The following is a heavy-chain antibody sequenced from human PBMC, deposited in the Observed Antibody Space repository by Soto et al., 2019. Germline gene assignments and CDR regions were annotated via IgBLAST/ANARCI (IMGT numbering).Heavy chain of an antibody. D-gene: IGHD6-19*01. CDR3: TRVGNGWYEKSFDI. Sequence: EVQLVESGGGLVQPGGSLRLSCAASGFTFSSYWMHWVRQTPGKGLEWVSRIKSDGSRTVYAESVKGRFTISRDSAESTVYMQMSSLRVEDTAVYYCTRVGNGWYEKSFDIWGQGTTVTVSS. CDR2: IKSDGSRT. CDR1: GFTFSSYW. J-gene: IGHJ3*02. V-gene: IGHV3-74*01.